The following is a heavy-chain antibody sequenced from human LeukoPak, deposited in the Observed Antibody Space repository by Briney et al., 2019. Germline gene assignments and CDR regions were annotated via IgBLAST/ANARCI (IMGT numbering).Heavy chain of an antibody. Sequence: SVKVSCKASGGTFSSYAISWVRQAPGQGLEWMGGIIPIFGTANYAQKFQGRVTITTDESTSTAYMELSSLRSEDTAVYYCARNPIFDSTFDYWGQGTLVTVSS. D-gene: IGHD5/OR15-5a*01. J-gene: IGHJ4*02. CDR2: IIPIFGTA. V-gene: IGHV1-69*05. CDR3: ARNPIFDSTFDY. CDR1: GGTFSSYA.